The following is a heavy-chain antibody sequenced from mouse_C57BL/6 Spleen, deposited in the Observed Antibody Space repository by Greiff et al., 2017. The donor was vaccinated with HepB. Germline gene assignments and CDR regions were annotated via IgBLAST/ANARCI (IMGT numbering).Heavy chain of an antibody. D-gene: IGHD3-2*02. CDR3: ARWLDSSGPPFAY. CDR1: GYTFTSYW. CDR2: IDPSDSYT. Sequence: QVQLQQPGAELVRPGTSVKLSCKASGYTFTSYWMHWVKQRPGQGLEWIGVIDPSDSYTNYNQKFKGKATLTVDTSSSTAYMQLSSLTSEDSAVYYCARWLDSSGPPFAYWGQGTLVTVSA. V-gene: IGHV1-59*01. J-gene: IGHJ3*01.